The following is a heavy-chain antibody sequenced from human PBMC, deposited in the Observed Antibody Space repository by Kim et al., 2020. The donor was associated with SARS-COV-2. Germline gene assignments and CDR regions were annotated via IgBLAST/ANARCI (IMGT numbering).Heavy chain of an antibody. J-gene: IGHJ4*02. CDR3: ERGRGQRAYFDY. CDR1: GGSFSGYY. V-gene: IGHV4-34*01. D-gene: IGHD6-25*01. Sequence: SETLSLTCAVYGGSFSGYYWSWIRQPPGKGLEWIGEINHSGSTNYNPSLKSRVTISVDTSKNQFSLKLSSVTAADTAVYYCERGRGQRAYFDYWGQGTLVTVSS. CDR2: INHSGST.